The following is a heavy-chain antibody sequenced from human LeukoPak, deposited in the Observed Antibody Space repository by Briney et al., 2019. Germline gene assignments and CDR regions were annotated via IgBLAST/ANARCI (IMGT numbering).Heavy chain of an antibody. CDR2: ISSSSSTI. Sequence: GGSLRLSCAASGFTFSSYTMNWVRQAPGKGLDWVSYISSSSSTIYYADSVKGRFTISRDNARNSLYLQMNSLRDEDTAVYYCGRDEHLVDYYYYYMDVWGKGTTVTVSS. V-gene: IGHV3-48*02. CDR1: GFTFSSYT. D-gene: IGHD6-6*01. J-gene: IGHJ6*03. CDR3: GRDEHLVDYYYYYMDV.